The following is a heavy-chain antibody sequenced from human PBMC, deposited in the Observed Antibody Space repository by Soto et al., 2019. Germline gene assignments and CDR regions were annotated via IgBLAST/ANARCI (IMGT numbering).Heavy chain of an antibody. CDR3: AKAAAWLSSEYFQH. CDR1: GFTFDDYA. D-gene: IGHD3-9*01. Sequence: SLRLSCAASGFTFDDYAMHWVRQAPGKGLEWVSGISWNRGSIGYADSVKGRFTISRDNAKNSLYLQMNSLIAEDTAVYYCAKAAAWLSSEYFQHWGQGTLVTVSS. CDR2: ISWNRGSI. J-gene: IGHJ1*01. V-gene: IGHV3-9*01.